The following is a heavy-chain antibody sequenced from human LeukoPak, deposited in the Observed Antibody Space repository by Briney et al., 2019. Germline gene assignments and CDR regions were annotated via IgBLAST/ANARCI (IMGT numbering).Heavy chain of an antibody. D-gene: IGHD3-22*01. J-gene: IGHJ4*02. CDR3: ARRCYDSSGFDY. CDR1: GFTFTTYA. CDR2: ISGSGGST. Sequence: GGSLRLSCAASGFTFTTYAMSWVRQAPGKGLEWVSAISGSGGSTYYADSVKGRFTISRDNSKNTLYLQMNSLRAEDTAVYYCARRCYDSSGFDYWGQGTLVTVAS. V-gene: IGHV3-23*01.